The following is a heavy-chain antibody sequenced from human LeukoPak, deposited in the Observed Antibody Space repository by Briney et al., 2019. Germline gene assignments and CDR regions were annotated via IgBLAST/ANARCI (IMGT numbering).Heavy chain of an antibody. CDR2: ISSSSTI. CDR3: ARAPTRRLSGSAFDI. Sequence: GGSLRLSCAASGFTFSSYSMNWVHQAPGKGLEWVSSISSSSTIYYADSVKGRFTISRDNAKNSLYLQMNSLRAEDTAVYYCARAPTRRLSGSAFDIWGQGTMVTVSS. CDR1: GFTFSSYS. D-gene: IGHD3-10*01. V-gene: IGHV3-48*01. J-gene: IGHJ3*02.